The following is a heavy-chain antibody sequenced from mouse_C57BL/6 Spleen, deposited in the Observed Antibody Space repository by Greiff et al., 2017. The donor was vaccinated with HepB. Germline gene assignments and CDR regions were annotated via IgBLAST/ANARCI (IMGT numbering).Heavy chain of an antibody. V-gene: IGHV5-15*01. Sequence: EVMLVESGGGLVQPGGSLKLSCAASGFTFSDYGMAWVRQAPRKGPEWVAFISNLAYSIYYADTVTGRFTISRENAKNTLYLEMSSLRSEDTAMYYCARQDYYGSSPAWFAYWGQGTLVTVSA. D-gene: IGHD1-1*01. CDR1: GFTFSDYG. CDR3: ARQDYYGSSPAWFAY. CDR2: ISNLAYSI. J-gene: IGHJ3*01.